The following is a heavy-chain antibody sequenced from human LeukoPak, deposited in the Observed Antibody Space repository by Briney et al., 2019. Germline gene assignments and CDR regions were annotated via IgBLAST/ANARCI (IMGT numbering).Heavy chain of an antibody. Sequence: PGGSLRLSCAASGFTFSSYAMSWVRHAPGKGLGWVSAISGSGGSTYYADSVKGRFTISRDNSKNTLYLQMNSLRAEDTAVYYCAKDRPVDTAKVDFDYWGQGTLVTVSS. V-gene: IGHV3-23*01. J-gene: IGHJ4*02. CDR3: AKDRPVDTAKVDFDY. CDR2: ISGSGGST. D-gene: IGHD5-18*01. CDR1: GFTFSSYA.